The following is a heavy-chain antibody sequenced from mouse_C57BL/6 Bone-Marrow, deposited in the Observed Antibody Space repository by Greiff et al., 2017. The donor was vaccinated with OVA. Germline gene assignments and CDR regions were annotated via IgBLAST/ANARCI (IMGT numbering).Heavy chain of an antibody. CDR3: ARSDYGRDWFAY. V-gene: IGHV1-80*01. Sequence: QVQLQQSGAELVKPGASVKISCKASGYAFSSYWMNWVKQRPGKGLEWIGQIYPGDGDTNYNGKFKGKATLTADKSSSTAYMQLSSLTSEDSAVYFCARSDYGRDWFAYWGQGTLVTVSA. CDR1: GYAFSSYW. D-gene: IGHD2-4*01. J-gene: IGHJ3*01. CDR2: IYPGDGDT.